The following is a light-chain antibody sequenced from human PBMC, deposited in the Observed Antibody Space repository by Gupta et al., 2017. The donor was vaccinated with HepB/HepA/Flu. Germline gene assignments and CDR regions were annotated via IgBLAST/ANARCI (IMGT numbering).Light chain of an antibody. J-gene: IGLJ2*01. CDR2: DVS. CDR1: SSDVGGYNY. CDR3: SSYTSSSTLVV. Sequence: QSALTQPASVSGSPGQSLTISCTGTSSDVGGYNYVSWYQQHPGKAPKLMIYDVSNRPSGVSNRFSGSKSGNTASLTISGLHAEDEADYYCSSYTSSSTLVVFGGGTKLTVL. V-gene: IGLV2-14*03.